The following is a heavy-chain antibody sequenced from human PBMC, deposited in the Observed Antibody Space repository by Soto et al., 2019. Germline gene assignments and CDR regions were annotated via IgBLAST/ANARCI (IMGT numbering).Heavy chain of an antibody. CDR2: IIPIFGTA. D-gene: IGHD1-1*01. Sequence: ASVKVSCKASGGTFSSYAISCVRQAPGQGLEWMGGIIPIFGTANYAQKFQGRVTITADESTSTAYMELSSLRSEDTAVYYCARETGTKDYYYGMDVWGQGNTVTVSS. CDR3: ARETGTKDYYYGMDV. V-gene: IGHV1-69*13. CDR1: GGTFSSYA. J-gene: IGHJ6*02.